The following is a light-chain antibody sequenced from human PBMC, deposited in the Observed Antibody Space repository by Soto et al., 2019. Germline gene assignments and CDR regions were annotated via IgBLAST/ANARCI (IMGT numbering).Light chain of an antibody. CDR1: QSLLHITGETF. CDR3: MQATQSPWT. CDR2: EVS. V-gene: IGKV2-29*03. J-gene: IGKJ1*01. Sequence: DVVMTQTPLSLSVAPGQPASISCKSSQSLLHITGETFLFWYLQKPGQSPQLLIYEVSTRVSGVPDRFSGSGAGTDFTLTISRVEAEDVGVYYCMQATQSPWTFGQGTKVDIK.